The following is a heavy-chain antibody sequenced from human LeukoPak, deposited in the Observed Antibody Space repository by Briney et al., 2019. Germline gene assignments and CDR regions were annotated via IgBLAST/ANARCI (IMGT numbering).Heavy chain of an antibody. V-gene: IGHV1-2*02. CDR1: GYTFTGYY. Sequence: ASVKVSCKASGYTFTGYYMHWVRQAPGQGLEWMGWINPNSGGTNYAQKFQGRVTMTRDTSISTAYMELSRLRSDDTAVYYCARVAGYSSSWYPNFDYWGQGTLVTVSS. D-gene: IGHD6-13*01. J-gene: IGHJ4*02. CDR2: INPNSGGT. CDR3: ARVAGYSSSWYPNFDY.